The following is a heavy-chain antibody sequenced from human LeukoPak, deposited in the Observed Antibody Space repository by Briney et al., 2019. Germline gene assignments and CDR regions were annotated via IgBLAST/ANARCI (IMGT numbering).Heavy chain of an antibody. Sequence: SETLSLTCAVHGGSFSDYYWSWFRQPPGKGLEWIGEINHSGSTNYNPSLKSRVTISIDTSKNQLSLKLISVTAADTAVFYCAYSTDYQQQWGQGTLVTVSS. J-gene: IGHJ1*01. V-gene: IGHV4-34*01. CDR3: AYSTDYQQQ. D-gene: IGHD2/OR15-2a*01. CDR1: GGSFSDYY. CDR2: INHSGST.